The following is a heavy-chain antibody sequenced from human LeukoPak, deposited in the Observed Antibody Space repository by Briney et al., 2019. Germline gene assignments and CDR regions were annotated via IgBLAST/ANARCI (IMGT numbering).Heavy chain of an antibody. Sequence: ASVKVSCKASGYTFTSHHLHWVRQAPGQGLEWMGIINPSGDSTTYAQKFQDRVTMTRDTSTSTVYMELSSLRSEDTAVYYCARAGFGESELAADFWGQGTLVTVSS. CDR3: ARAGFGESELAADF. V-gene: IGHV1-46*01. CDR1: GYTFTSHH. J-gene: IGHJ4*02. CDR2: INPSGDST. D-gene: IGHD3-10*01.